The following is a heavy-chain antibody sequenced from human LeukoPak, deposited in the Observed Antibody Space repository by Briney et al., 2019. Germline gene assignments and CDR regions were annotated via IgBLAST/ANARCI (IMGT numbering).Heavy chain of an antibody. CDR1: GGTFSSYA. J-gene: IGHJ4*02. CDR2: IIPILGIA. D-gene: IGHD5/OR15-5a*01. CDR3: AVYDTTIDY. Sequence: ASVKVSCKASGGTFSSYAISWVRQAPGQGLEWMGRIIPILGIANYAQKFQGRVTITTDESTSTAYMELSSLRSEDTAVYYCAVYDTTIDYWGQGTLVTVSS. V-gene: IGHV1-69*04.